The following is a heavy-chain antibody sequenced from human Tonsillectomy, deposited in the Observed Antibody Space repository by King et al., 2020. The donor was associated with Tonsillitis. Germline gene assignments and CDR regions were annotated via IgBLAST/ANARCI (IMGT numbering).Heavy chain of an antibody. D-gene: IGHD1-26*01. CDR3: ARDSGSLDY. CDR2: INPSGGNT. CDR1: GYTFTSYY. J-gene: IGHJ4*02. V-gene: IGHV1-46*01. Sequence: QLVQFGAEVKKPGASVKVSCKASGYTFTSYYMHWVRQAPGQGLEWMGIINPSGGNTNYAQKLQGRVTMTTDTSTSTAYMELRSLRSDDTAVYYCARDSGSLDYWGQGTLVTVSS.